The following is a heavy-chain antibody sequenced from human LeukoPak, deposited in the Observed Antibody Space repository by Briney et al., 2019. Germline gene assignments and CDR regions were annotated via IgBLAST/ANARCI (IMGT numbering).Heavy chain of an antibody. V-gene: IGHV3-7*01. Sequence: GGSLRLSCAASGFTFSSSWMAWVRQAPGKGLEWVGNIKEDGTAKNYVVSVRGRFTISRDNAKNSLYLQMNSLRVEDTAIYYCAGGDYNWNGFDPWGQGTLVTVSS. D-gene: IGHD1-20*01. CDR1: GFTFSSSW. J-gene: IGHJ5*02. CDR2: IKEDGTAK. CDR3: AGGDYNWNGFDP.